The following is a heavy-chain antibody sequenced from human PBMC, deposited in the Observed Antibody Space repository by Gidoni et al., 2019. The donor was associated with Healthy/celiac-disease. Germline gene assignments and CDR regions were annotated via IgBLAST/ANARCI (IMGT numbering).Heavy chain of an antibody. CDR2: ISYDGSNN. V-gene: IGHV3-30*03. CDR3: AGGYSGYDPNFDY. D-gene: IGHD5-12*01. J-gene: IGHJ4*02. Sequence: QVQLVESGGGVVQPGRSLRLSCAASGFTLSSYGMHWVRQAPGKGLEWVAVISYDGSNNQYADSVKGRFTISRDNSKNTLYLQMNSLRAEDTAVYYCAGGYSGYDPNFDYWGQGTLVTVSS. CDR1: GFTLSSYG.